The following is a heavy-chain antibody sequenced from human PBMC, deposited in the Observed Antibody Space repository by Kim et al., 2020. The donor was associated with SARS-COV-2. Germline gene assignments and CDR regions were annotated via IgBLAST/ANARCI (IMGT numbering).Heavy chain of an antibody. J-gene: IGHJ3*02. V-gene: IGHV5-51*01. CDR2: VYPADSDT. CDR1: GYNFTTSW. CDR3: ASHRGDGSGTFYLHDAFDI. D-gene: IGHD3-10*01. Sequence: ESLKISCKASGYNFTTSWFGWVRQMPGKGLECMGIVYPADSDTTYSPSFQGQVTISFDKSISTAFLQWSSLKASDTAMYYCASHRGDGSGTFYLHDAFDIWGQGTMVTVSS.